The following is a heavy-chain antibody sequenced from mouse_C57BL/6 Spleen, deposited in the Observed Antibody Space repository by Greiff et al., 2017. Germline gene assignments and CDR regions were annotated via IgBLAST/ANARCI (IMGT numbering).Heavy chain of an antibody. V-gene: IGHV1-53*01. D-gene: IGHD1-1*01. CDR3: ASSLITTVVAFDY. Sequence: VQLQQPGPELVKPGASVKLSCKASGYTFTSSWMHWVKQRPGQGLEWIGNINPSNGGTNYNEKLKSKATLTVDKSSSTAYMQLSSLTSEDSAVYDCASSLITTVVAFDYWGQGTTRTVSS. J-gene: IGHJ2*01. CDR2: INPSNGGT. CDR1: GYTFTSSW.